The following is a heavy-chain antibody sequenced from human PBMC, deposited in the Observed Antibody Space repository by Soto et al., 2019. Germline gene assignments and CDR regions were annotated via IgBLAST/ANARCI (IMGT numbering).Heavy chain of an antibody. Sequence: PGGYLRLSCAASGVTFSSYAMHWVRQAPGKGLEWVAVISYDGSNKYYADSVKGRFTISRDNSKNTLYLQMNSLRAEDTAVYYCSKDNGLGAFDYCGQGTLVTVSS. CDR1: GVTFSSYA. V-gene: IGHV3-30-3*01. CDR2: ISYDGSNK. J-gene: IGHJ4*02. D-gene: IGHD2-8*01. CDR3: SKDNGLGAFDY.